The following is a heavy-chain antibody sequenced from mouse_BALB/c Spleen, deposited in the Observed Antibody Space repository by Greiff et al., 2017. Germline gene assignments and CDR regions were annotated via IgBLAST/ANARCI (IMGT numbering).Heavy chain of an antibody. V-gene: IGHV7-3*02. Sequence: EVKLVESGGGLVQPGGSLRLSCAASGSTFTDYYMSWVRQPPGKALEWLGFIRNKANGYTTEYSASVQGRFTISRDNSQSILYLQMNTLRAEHSATYDCASDIVTTDLWYFDVWGAGTTVTVSS. J-gene: IGHJ1*01. CDR3: ASDIVTTDLWYFDV. D-gene: IGHD1-1*01. CDR2: IRNKANGYTT. CDR1: GSTFTDYY.